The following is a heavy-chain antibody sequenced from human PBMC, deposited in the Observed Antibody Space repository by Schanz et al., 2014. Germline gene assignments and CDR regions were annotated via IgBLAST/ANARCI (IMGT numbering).Heavy chain of an antibody. J-gene: IGHJ5*02. Sequence: QVQLVQSGAEVKKPGSSVKVSCKASRSTFSSYTISWVRQARGQGLEWVGWISTSNGNTNYIQKLQGRVTMTTDTSTSTDYMELSSLRSEDTAVYYCAREVGLNDRGWFDAWGQGALVTVSS. CDR1: RSTFSSYT. CDR2: ISTSNGNT. D-gene: IGHD3-22*01. V-gene: IGHV1-18*01. CDR3: AREVGLNDRGWFDA.